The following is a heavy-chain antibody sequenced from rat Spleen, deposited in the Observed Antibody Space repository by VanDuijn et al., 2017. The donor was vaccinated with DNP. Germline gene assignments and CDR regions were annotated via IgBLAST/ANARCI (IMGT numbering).Heavy chain of an antibody. CDR3: ARNNYYAMDA. V-gene: IGHV4-2*01. D-gene: IGHD1-10*01. Sequence: EVKLVESGGGLVQPGRSLKLSCAASGFNFNDYWMGWFRQAPGKGLEWIGELNEDSNTINYTPSLKDKFTTSRDNAQNTLYLQMSKLGSEDTAIYYCARNNYYAMDAWGQGTSVTVSS. J-gene: IGHJ4*01. CDR2: LNEDSNTI. CDR1: GFNFNDYW.